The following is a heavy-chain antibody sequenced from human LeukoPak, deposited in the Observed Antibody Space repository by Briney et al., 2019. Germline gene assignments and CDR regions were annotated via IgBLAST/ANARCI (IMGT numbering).Heavy chain of an antibody. CDR2: INHSGST. Sequence: SETLSLTCAVYGGSFRGYYWSWIRQPPGKGLEWIGEINHSGSTNYNPSLKSRVTISVDTSKNQFSLKLSSVTAADTAVYYCARSLYAVGFDYWGQGTLVTVSS. J-gene: IGHJ4*02. CDR1: GGSFRGYY. D-gene: IGHD3-16*01. V-gene: IGHV4-34*01. CDR3: ARSLYAVGFDY.